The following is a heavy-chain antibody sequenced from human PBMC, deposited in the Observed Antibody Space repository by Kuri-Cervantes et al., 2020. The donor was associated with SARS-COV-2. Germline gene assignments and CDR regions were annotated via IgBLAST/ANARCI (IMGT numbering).Heavy chain of an antibody. V-gene: IGHV3-74*01. J-gene: IGHJ4*02. CDR2: INPDGSYT. CDR3: VRDGDHWNFDY. CDR1: GFTFSGHW. D-gene: IGHD1-1*01. Sequence: GGSLRLSCAASGFTFSGHWIHWVRQAPGKGLVWVSRINPDGSYTNNADSVKGRFTLFRDNAKNMLFLQMNSLRAEDTAVYYCVRDGDHWNFDYWGQGTLVTGYS.